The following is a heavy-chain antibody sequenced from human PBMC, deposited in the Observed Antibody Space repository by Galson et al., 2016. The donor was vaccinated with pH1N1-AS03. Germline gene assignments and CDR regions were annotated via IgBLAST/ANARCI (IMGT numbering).Heavy chain of an antibody. D-gene: IGHD1-26*01. CDR2: INAGNGNT. Sequence: SVKVSCKASGYTFISYVMHWVRQAPGQRLEWMGWINAGNGNTTYSQSFQGRVTITRDTSASKAYVELSSLRSEDTAVYYCARGRGSYGMDGWGQGTTVTVSS. CDR3: ARGRGSYGMDG. J-gene: IGHJ6*02. V-gene: IGHV1-3*01. CDR1: GYTFISYV.